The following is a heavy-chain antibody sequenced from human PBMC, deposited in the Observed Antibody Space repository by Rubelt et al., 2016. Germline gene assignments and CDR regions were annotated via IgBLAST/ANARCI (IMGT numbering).Heavy chain of an antibody. CDR1: GYTFTSYA. J-gene: IGHJ4*02. CDR2: INAGNGNT. V-gene: IGHV1-3*01. CDR3: ARGYCSGGSCYYFDY. D-gene: IGHD2-15*01. Sequence: QVQLVQSGAEVKKPGASVKVSCKASGYTFTSYAMHWVRQAPGQRLEWMGWINAGNGNTKYSQKFQVVVTITRDASASTAYRELSSLRSEDTAVYYCARGYCSGGSCYYFDYWGQGTLVTVSS.